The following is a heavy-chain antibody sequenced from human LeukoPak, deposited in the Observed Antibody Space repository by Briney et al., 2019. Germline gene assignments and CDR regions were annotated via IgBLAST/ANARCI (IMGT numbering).Heavy chain of an antibody. Sequence: ASVKVSCKASGGTFSSYAISWVRQAPGQGLEWMGGIIPIFGTANYAQKFQGRVTITADESTSTAYMELSSLRSEDTAVYYCAGEGCSGGSCYSSFGAFDIWGQGTMVTVSS. J-gene: IGHJ3*02. CDR2: IIPIFGTA. V-gene: IGHV1-69*13. CDR1: GGTFSSYA. CDR3: AGEGCSGGSCYSSFGAFDI. D-gene: IGHD2-15*01.